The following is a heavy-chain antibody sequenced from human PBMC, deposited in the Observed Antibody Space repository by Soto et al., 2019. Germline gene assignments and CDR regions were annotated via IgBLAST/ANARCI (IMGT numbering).Heavy chain of an antibody. D-gene: IGHD2-2*01. CDR3: ARSQGSSTSLEIYYYYYYGMDV. CDR2: IIPISDTT. J-gene: IGHJ6*02. CDR1: GGTFSSYA. Sequence: QVQLVQSGAEVKKPGSSVKVSCKASGGTFSSYAISWVRQAPGRGLEWMGGIIPISDTTNYAQKFQGRVTITADESTSTAYMELSSLRSEDTAVYYCARSQGSSTSLEIYYYYYYGMDVGGQGTTVTVSS. V-gene: IGHV1-69*01.